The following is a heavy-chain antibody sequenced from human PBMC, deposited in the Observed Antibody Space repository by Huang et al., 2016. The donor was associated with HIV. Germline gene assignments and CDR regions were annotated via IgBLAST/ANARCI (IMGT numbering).Heavy chain of an antibody. CDR1: GLSLDYHD. J-gene: IGHJ3*02. V-gene: IGHV3-20*01. D-gene: IGHD4-17*01. CDR2: INWNGGNT. Sequence: EVQLVESGGGVVRPGGSLRLSCAASGLSLDYHDMTWVRQAPGKGMEWVCGINWNGGNTDYVDSVKGRFTISRDNAKNALYLDMDSLRAEDTALYHCAKSRGATVTTDAFDIWGPGTMVTVSS. CDR3: AKSRGATVTTDAFDI.